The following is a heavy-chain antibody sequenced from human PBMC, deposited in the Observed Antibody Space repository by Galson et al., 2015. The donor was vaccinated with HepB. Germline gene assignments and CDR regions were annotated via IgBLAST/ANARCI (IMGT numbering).Heavy chain of an antibody. D-gene: IGHD6-13*01. V-gene: IGHV3-21*01. CDR2: TTSTSSYV. J-gene: IGHJ4*02. CDR3: VRSSGYSRTWYAGPADFDY. Sequence: WVRQAPGKGLEWVSSTTSTSSYVYYAGSVKGRFAISRDNAKNSLYLRMNSLRAEDAAVYYCVRSSGYSRTWYAGPADFDYWGQGILVTVSS.